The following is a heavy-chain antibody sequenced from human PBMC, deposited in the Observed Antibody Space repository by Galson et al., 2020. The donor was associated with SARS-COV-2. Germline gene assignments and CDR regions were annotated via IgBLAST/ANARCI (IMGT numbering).Heavy chain of an antibody. J-gene: IGHJ6*02. V-gene: IGHV4-59*11. CDR3: AGSQGTLDLYGMDV. Sequence: SETLSLTCTVSGGSISSHYWSWTRQPPGKGLEWIGYIYYSGSTNYNPSLKSRVTISVDTSKNQFSLKLSSVTAADTAVYYCAGSQGTLDLYGMDVWGQGTTVTVSS. CDR2: IYYSGST. D-gene: IGHD3-3*01. CDR1: GGSISSHY.